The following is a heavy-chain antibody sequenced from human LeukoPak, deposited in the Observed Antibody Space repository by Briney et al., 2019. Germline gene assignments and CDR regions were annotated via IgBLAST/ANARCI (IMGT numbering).Heavy chain of an antibody. D-gene: IGHD5-24*01. CDR1: GFTFSSYW. V-gene: IGHV3-74*01. J-gene: IGHJ4*02. CDR3: ARHQMATIGSVDY. CDR2: INSDGSST. Sequence: GGSLRLSCAASGFTFSSYWMHWVRRAPGKGRVWVSRINSDGSSTSYADSVRGRFTISRDNAKNTLYLQMNSLRAEDTAVYYCARHQMATIGSVDYWGQGTLVTVSS.